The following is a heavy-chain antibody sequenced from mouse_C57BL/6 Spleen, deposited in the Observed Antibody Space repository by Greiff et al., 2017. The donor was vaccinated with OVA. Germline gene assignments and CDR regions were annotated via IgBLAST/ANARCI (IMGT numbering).Heavy chain of an antibody. CDR1: GYSITSGYY. J-gene: IGHJ2*01. CDR2: ISYDGSN. V-gene: IGHV3-6*01. CDR3: ARITTVPYYFDY. Sequence: EVQVVESGPGLVKPSQSLSLTCSVTGYSITSGYYWNWIRQFPGNKLEWMGYISYDGSNNYNPSLKNRISITRDTSKNQFFLKLNSVTTEDTATYYCARITTVPYYFDYWGQGTTLTVSS. D-gene: IGHD1-1*01.